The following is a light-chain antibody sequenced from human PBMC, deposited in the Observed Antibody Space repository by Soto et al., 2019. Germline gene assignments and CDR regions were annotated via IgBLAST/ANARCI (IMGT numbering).Light chain of an antibody. J-gene: IGKJ4*01. CDR1: QSVRSN. CDR2: GAS. V-gene: IGKV3-15*01. Sequence: EIVMTQSPATLSVSPGERATLFCRASQSVRSNFLAWYQQKPGQAPRLLIYGASTRATGVPARFSGSGSGTEFTLTISSLQSEDFAVYYCQQYSAWPLTFGGRTKVDIK. CDR3: QQYSAWPLT.